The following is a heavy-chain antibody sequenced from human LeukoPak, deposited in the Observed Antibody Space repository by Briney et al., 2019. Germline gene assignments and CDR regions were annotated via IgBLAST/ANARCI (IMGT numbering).Heavy chain of an antibody. CDR2: ITYSGSSM. CDR1: GFTFSSFA. V-gene: IGHV3-48*03. D-gene: IGHD2-8*02. Sequence: GGSLRLSCAASGFTFSSFAMNWVRQAPGKGLEWVSYITYSGSSMSYADSVKGRFTISRDNAKNSLYLQMNSLRAEDTALYYCARKYCTGGSCYFDYWGQGTLVTVSS. J-gene: IGHJ4*02. CDR3: ARKYCTGGSCYFDY.